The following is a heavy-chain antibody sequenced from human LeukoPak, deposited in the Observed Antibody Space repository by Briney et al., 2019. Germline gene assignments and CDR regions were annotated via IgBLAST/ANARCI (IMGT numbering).Heavy chain of an antibody. CDR3: AREGIGPGSGSYYSPYYYYGMDV. D-gene: IGHD3-10*01. CDR1: GYTFTGYY. Sequence: ASVKVSCKASGYTFTGYYMHWVRQAPGQGLEWMGWINPNSGGTNYAQKFQGRVTMTTDTSTSTAYMELRSLRSDDTAVYYCAREGIGPGSGSYYSPYYYYGMDVWGQGTTVTVSS. CDR2: INPNSGGT. V-gene: IGHV1-2*02. J-gene: IGHJ6*02.